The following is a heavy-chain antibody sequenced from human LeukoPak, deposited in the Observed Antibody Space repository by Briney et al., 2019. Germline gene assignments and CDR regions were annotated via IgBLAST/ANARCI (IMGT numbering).Heavy chain of an antibody. Sequence: GGSLRLSCAASGFTFSGYAMSWVRQAPGKGLEWVSAISGSGGSTYYADSVKGRFTISRDNSKNTLYLQMNSLRAEDTAVYYCAKSLFGYGGNQVLDYWGQGTLVTVSS. D-gene: IGHD4-23*01. CDR1: GFTFSGYA. CDR3: AKSLFGYGGNQVLDY. CDR2: ISGSGGST. V-gene: IGHV3-23*01. J-gene: IGHJ4*02.